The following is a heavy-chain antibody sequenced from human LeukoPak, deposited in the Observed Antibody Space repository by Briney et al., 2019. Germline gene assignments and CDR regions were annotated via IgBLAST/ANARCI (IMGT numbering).Heavy chain of an antibody. Sequence: GESLKISCKGSGYSFTSYWIGWVRQMPGKGLEWMGIIYPGDSDTRYSPSFQGQVTISADKSISTAYLQWSSLKASDTAMYYCARLRATVTTFDGMDVWSKGTTVTVSS. CDR2: IYPGDSDT. V-gene: IGHV5-51*01. CDR3: ARLRATVTTFDGMDV. D-gene: IGHD4-17*01. CDR1: GYSFTSYW. J-gene: IGHJ6*04.